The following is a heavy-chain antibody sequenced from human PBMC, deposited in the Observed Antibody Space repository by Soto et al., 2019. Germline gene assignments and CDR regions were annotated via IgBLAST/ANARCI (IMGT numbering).Heavy chain of an antibody. J-gene: IGHJ4*02. V-gene: IGHV1-3*01. D-gene: IGHD3-22*01. CDR2: INAGNGNT. CDR3: ARDQGDSSGPSLGFDY. Sequence: ASVKVSCKASGYTFTSYAMHWVRQAPGQRLEWMGWINAGNGNTKYSQKFQGRVTITRDTSASTAYMELSRLKSDDTAVYYCARDQGDSSGPSLGFDYWGQGTLVTVSS. CDR1: GYTFTSYA.